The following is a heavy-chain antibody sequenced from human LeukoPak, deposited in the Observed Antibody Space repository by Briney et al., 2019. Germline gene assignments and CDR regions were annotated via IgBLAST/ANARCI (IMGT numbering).Heavy chain of an antibody. V-gene: IGHV1-24*01. CDR3: ATTVPTIIMVATFAFDY. CDR1: GYTLTELS. D-gene: IGHD5-12*01. J-gene: IGHJ4*02. CDR2: FDPEDGET. Sequence: ASVKVSCKVSGYTLTELSMHWVRQAPGKGLEWMGGFDPEDGETIYAQKFQGRVTMTEDTSTDTAYMELSSLRSEDTAVYYCATTVPTIIMVATFAFDYWGQGTLVTVSS.